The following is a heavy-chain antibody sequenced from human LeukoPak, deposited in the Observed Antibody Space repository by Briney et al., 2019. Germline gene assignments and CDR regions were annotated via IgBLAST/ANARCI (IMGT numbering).Heavy chain of an antibody. Sequence: ASVKVSCKASGYTFTNYYMHSLRQAPGQGLEWMGIINPSGGSTGYAQKFQGRFTMTRDTSTTTVYMELSSLRSEDTAVYYCARDREEGYNSYYCDSWGQGTLVIVSS. D-gene: IGHD5-24*01. CDR2: INPSGGST. CDR1: GYTFTNYY. J-gene: IGHJ4*02. CDR3: ARDREEGYNSYYCDS. V-gene: IGHV1-46*01.